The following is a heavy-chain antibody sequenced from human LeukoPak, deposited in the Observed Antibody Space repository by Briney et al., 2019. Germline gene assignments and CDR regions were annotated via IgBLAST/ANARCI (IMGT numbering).Heavy chain of an antibody. CDR3: ATFIGWFDP. CDR1: GGSISSYY. CDR2: IYYSGST. J-gene: IGHJ5*02. V-gene: IGHV4-59*01. Sequence: SETLSLTCTVSGGSISSYYWSWIRQPPGKGLEWIGYIYYSGSTNYNPSLKSRVTISVDTSKNQFSLKLSSVTAGDTAVYYCATFIGWFDPWGQGTLVTVSS.